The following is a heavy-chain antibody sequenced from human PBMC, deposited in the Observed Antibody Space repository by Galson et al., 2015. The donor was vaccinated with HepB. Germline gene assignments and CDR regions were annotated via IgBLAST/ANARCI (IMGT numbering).Heavy chain of an antibody. CDR2: ISYDGSNK. V-gene: IGHV3-30*18. J-gene: IGHJ4*02. CDR1: GFTFSSYG. CDR3: VKGNLRDTAMAH. D-gene: IGHD5-18*01. Sequence: SLRLSCAASGFTFSSYGMHWVRQAPGKGLEWVAVISYDGSNKYYADSVKGRFTISRDNSKNTLYLQMNSLRAEDTAVYYCVKGNLRDTAMAHWGQGTLVTVSS.